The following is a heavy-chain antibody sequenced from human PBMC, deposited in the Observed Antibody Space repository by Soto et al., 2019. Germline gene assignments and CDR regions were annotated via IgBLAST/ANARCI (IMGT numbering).Heavy chain of an antibody. CDR3: AKDVPGELLPTGFDP. Sequence: EVQLLESGGGLVQPGGSLRLSCAASGFTFSSYAMSWVRQAPGKGLEWVSAISGGGSSTYYADSVKGRFTISRDNSKNTLYRQMNSLRAEDTAVYYCAKDVPGELLPTGFDPWGQGTLVTVSS. D-gene: IGHD1-26*01. V-gene: IGHV3-23*01. CDR1: GFTFSSYA. J-gene: IGHJ5*02. CDR2: ISGGGSST.